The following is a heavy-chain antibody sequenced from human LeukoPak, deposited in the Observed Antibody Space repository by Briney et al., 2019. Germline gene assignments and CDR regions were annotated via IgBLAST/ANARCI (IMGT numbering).Heavy chain of an antibody. CDR1: GGTFSSYA. CDR3: ARRIFADRPSNYYFDY. V-gene: IGHV1-69*13. D-gene: IGHD2/OR15-2a*01. J-gene: IGHJ4*02. Sequence: SVKVSCKASGGTFSSYAISWVRQAPRQGLECMGGIIPIFGTVNYAQKFQGRVTITADESTSTAYMELSSLRSEDMAVYYCARRIFADRPSNYYFDYWGQGTLVTVSS. CDR2: IIPIFGTV.